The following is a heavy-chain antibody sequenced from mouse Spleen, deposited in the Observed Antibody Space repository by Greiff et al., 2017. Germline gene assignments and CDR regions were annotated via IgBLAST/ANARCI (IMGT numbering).Heavy chain of an antibody. Sequence: EVKLVESGPGLVKPSQSLSLTCSVTGYSITSGYYWNWIRQFPGNKLEWMGYISYDGSNNYNPSLKNRISITRDTSKNQFFLKLNSVTTEDTATYYCAIYYGKGAFAYWGQGTLVTVSA. V-gene: IGHV3-6*01. J-gene: IGHJ3*01. CDR3: AIYYGKGAFAY. CDR2: ISYDGSN. D-gene: IGHD2-1*01. CDR1: GYSITSGYY.